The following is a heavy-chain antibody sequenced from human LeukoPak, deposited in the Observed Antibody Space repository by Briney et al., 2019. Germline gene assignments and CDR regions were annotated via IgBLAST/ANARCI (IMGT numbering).Heavy chain of an antibody. D-gene: IGHD3-10*01. V-gene: IGHV3-74*01. CDR1: GITLSVLW. J-gene: IGHJ3*01. CDR3: AKTRWGGSYSNDDAFDL. Sequence: GDSLTLSCSASGITLSVLWMRCPRQPPGGGGVGVSRINCDGSSTTYAPSVKGRFTISTKNANNTLYLQMNSLRAEDAAVYCCAKTRWGGSYSNDDAFDLWGQGTMVTVSS. CDR2: INCDGSST.